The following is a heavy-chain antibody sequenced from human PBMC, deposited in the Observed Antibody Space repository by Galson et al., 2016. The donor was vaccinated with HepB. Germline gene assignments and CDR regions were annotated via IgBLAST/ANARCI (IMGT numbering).Heavy chain of an antibody. D-gene: IGHD3-10*01. CDR3: ARGRYVSGFDC. CDR1: GYSISEGYF. CDR2: LYHSGST. J-gene: IGHJ4*02. Sequence: SETLSLTCAVSGYSISEGYFWGWIRQPPGKGLEWIGSLYHSGSTYYNPSLKSRVTISVDTPKNQFSLKMSSLTAADTAVYYCARGRYVSGFDCWGQGTLVTVSS. V-gene: IGHV4-38-2*01.